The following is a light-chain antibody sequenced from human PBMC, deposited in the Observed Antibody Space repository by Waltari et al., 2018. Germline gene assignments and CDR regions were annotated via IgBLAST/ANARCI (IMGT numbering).Light chain of an antibody. CDR1: SSNIGNNY. V-gene: IGLV1-51*02. CDR2: ECN. CDR3: ATWDSSLSAWV. J-gene: IGLJ3*02. Sequence: QSVLTQPPSVSAAPGQKVTISCSGSSSNIGNNYVSWFQHVSGTAPKLLIYECNKRPSVLPDRFSGSKSGTSATLGITGLQTGDEAHYYCATWDSSLSAWVFGGGTKLTVL.